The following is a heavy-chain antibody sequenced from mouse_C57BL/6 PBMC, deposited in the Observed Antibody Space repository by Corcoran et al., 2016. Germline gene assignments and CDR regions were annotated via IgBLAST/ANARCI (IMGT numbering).Heavy chain of an antibody. CDR1: GYSITSVYY. D-gene: IGHD1-2*01. CDR2: ISYDGSN. Sequence: DVKLQESGPGLVKPSQSLSLTCSVTGYSITSVYYWNWIRQFPGNTLEWMGYISYDGSNNYNPSLKNRISITRDTSKNQFFLKLNSVTTEDTATYYCAREGITTALDVWGTGTTVTVSS. CDR3: AREGITTALDV. J-gene: IGHJ1*03. V-gene: IGHV3-6*01.